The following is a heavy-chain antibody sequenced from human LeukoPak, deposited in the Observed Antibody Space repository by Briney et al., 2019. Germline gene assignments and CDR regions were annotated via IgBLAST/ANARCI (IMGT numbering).Heavy chain of an antibody. CDR1: GFTFSSYS. CDR3: ARDDGYAFDI. Sequence: GGSLRLPCAASGFTFSSYSMNWVRQAPGKGPEWISYISSSSSPLYYADSVKGRFTISRDNAKNSLYLQMNSLRAEDTALYYCARDDGYAFDIWGQGTMVTVSS. D-gene: IGHD5-24*01. V-gene: IGHV3-48*01. J-gene: IGHJ3*02. CDR2: ISSSSSPL.